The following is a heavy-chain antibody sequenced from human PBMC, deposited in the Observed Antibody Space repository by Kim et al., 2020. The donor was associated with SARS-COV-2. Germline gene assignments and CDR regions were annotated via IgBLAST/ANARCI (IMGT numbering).Heavy chain of an antibody. J-gene: IGHJ1*01. CDR2: ISGSGGST. V-gene: IGHV3-23*01. CDR1: GFTFSSDA. D-gene: IGHD2-15*01. Sequence: GGSLRLSCAASGFTFSSDAMSWVRQAPGKGLEWVSAISGSGGSTYYADSVKGRFTISRDNSKNTLYLLMNSLRAEDTAIYYCAKAGPVVAATPSEYFHHWGQGTLVTVSS. CDR3: AKAGPVVAATPSEYFHH.